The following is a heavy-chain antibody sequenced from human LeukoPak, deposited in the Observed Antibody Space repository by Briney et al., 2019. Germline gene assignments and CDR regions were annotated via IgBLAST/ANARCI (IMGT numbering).Heavy chain of an antibody. D-gene: IGHD6-13*01. Sequence: SLKISSNGAAYSFTSYCNGWVRQMPAQGLEWMGIIYPCDCDTRYSPSFQSQVTISADKSISTAYPQWSSLKASDTAMYYCARFAAAAVTYYYYYYMDVWGKGTTVTVSS. CDR2: IYPCDCDT. CDR1: AYSFTSYC. J-gene: IGHJ6*03. V-gene: IGHV5-51*01. CDR3: ARFAAAAVTYYYYYYMDV.